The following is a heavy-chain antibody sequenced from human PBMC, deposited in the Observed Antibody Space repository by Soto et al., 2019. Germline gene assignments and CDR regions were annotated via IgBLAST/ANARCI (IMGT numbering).Heavy chain of an antibody. CDR2: ISYDGSDK. D-gene: IGHD3-22*01. Sequence: QVHLVESGGGVVQPGRSLRLSCAASGFTYTDFALHWVRQAPGKGLEWVAFISYDGSDKYYADSVKGRFAISRDNSKNTLYLQMNSLRAEDTAVYFCARGAYDSYYAIDVWGQGTTVNVSS. CDR1: GFTYTDFA. V-gene: IGHV3-30*09. J-gene: IGHJ6*02. CDR3: ARGAYDSYYAIDV.